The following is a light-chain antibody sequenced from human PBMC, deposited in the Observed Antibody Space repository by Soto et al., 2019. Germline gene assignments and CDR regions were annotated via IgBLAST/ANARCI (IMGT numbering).Light chain of an antibody. V-gene: IGKV3-20*01. J-gene: IGKJ2*03. CDR1: QSVSRSH. Sequence: EIVLTQSPGTLSLSPVERATLSCRASQSVSRSHLARYQQKPGQAPRLLIYGASSRATGIADRFSGSGSGTDFTLTISRLEPEDFAVYYCQQYGNSPPYSFGQGTKLEIK. CDR3: QQYGNSPPYS. CDR2: GAS.